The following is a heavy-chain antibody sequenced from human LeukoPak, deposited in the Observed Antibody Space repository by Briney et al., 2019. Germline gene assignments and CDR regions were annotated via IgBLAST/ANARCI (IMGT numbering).Heavy chain of an antibody. D-gene: IGHD3-9*01. V-gene: IGHV1-69*13. CDR1: GYTFTSYA. J-gene: IGHJ4*02. CDR2: IVPIFGTA. Sequence: SVKVSCKASGYTFTSYAISWVRQAPGQGLEWMGGIVPIFGTANYAQKFQGRVTITADESTSTAYMELSSLRSEDTAVYYCARSKALRLDDIYYWGQGTLVTVSS. CDR3: ARSKALRLDDIYY.